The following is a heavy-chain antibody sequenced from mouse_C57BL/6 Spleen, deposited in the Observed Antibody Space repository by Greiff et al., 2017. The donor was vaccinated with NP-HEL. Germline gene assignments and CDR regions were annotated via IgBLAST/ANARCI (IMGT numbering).Heavy chain of an antibody. D-gene: IGHD1-1*01. CDR1: GYAFTNYL. V-gene: IGHV1-54*01. Sequence: VQLQQSGAELVRPGTSVKVSCKASGYAFTNYLIEWVKQRPGQGLEWIGVINPGSGGTNYNEKFKGKATLTADKSSSTAYMQLSSLTSEDSAVYFCARGRDYGSSPFAYWGQGTLVTVSA. CDR3: ARGRDYGSSPFAY. J-gene: IGHJ3*01. CDR2: INPGSGGT.